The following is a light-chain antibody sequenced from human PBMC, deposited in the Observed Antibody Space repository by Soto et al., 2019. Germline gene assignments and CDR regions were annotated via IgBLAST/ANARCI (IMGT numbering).Light chain of an antibody. CDR2: KVS. V-gene: IGKV2-30*01. CDR1: QSLVYSDGNTY. J-gene: IGKJ1*01. CDR3: MQGTRWPWA. Sequence: DVVMTQSPLSLPVTLGQAASISCRSSQSLVYSDGNTYLSWLQQRPGQSPRRLIYKVSNRDSGVRDRFSGSGSGTDFTLKISRVEAEDVGVYYCMQGTRWPWAFGQGTKVYIK.